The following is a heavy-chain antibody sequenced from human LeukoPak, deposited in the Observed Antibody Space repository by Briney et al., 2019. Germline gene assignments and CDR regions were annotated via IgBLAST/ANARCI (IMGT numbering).Heavy chain of an antibody. CDR2: ISGSGGST. Sequence: PGGSLRLSYAASGFTFSSYAMSWVRQAPGKGLEWVSAISGSGGSTYYADSVKGRFTISRDNSKNTLYLQMNSLRAEDTAVYYCAKGRIAATGNWFDPWGQGTLVTVSS. CDR3: AKGRIAATGNWFDP. CDR1: GFTFSSYA. V-gene: IGHV3-23*01. J-gene: IGHJ5*02. D-gene: IGHD2-15*01.